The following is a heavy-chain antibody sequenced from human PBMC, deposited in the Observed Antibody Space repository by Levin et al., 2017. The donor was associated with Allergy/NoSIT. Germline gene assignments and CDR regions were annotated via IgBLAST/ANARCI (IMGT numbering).Heavy chain of an antibody. Sequence: SETLSLTCTVSGGSISSYYWSWIRQPPGKGLEWIGYIYYSGSTNYNPSLKSRVTISVDTSKNQFSLKLSSGTAADTAVYYCARRGEATWGSGYGMDVWGQGTTVTVSS. J-gene: IGHJ6*02. D-gene: IGHD3-16*01. V-gene: IGHV4-59*01. CDR2: IYYSGST. CDR3: ARRGEATWGSGYGMDV. CDR1: GGSISSYY.